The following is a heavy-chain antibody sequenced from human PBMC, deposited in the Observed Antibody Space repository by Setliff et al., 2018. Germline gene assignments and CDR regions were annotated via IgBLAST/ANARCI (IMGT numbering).Heavy chain of an antibody. D-gene: IGHD3-10*01. J-gene: IGHJ4*02. Sequence: PGGSLRLSCAASGFTFSNAWMSWVRQAPGKGLEWVGHIKSKADGGTADYAAPVKGRFTISRDDSKNIVYLQINSLKTEDTAVYYCTTRFGGGIQDSWGQGTLVTVSS. CDR2: IKSKADGGTA. CDR3: TTRFGGGIQDS. V-gene: IGHV3-15*01. CDR1: GFTFSNAW.